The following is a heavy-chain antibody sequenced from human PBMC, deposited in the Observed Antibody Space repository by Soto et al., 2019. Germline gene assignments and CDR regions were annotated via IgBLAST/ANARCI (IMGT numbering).Heavy chain of an antibody. CDR2: ISGSGGST. V-gene: IGHV3-23*01. Sequence: GGSLRLSCAASGFTFSSYAMSCVRQAPGKGLEWVSAISGSGGSTYYADSVKGRFTISRDNSKDTLYLQMNTLRADDTAMYYCAKDLRDWGFFDYWGLGTLVTVSS. J-gene: IGHJ4*02. D-gene: IGHD3-16*01. CDR1: GFTFSSYA. CDR3: AKDLRDWGFFDY.